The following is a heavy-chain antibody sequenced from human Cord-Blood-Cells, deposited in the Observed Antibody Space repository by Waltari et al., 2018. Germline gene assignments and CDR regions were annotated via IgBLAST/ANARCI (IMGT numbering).Heavy chain of an antibody. Sequence: QVQLVESGGGVVQPGRSLRLSCAASGFTFSSYAMHWVRQAPGKGLEWVAVISYDGSNKYYADSVKGLFTISRDNSKNTLYLQMNSLRAEDTAVYYCASLEGATIDYWGQGTLVTVSS. D-gene: IGHD5-12*01. CDR1: GFTFSSYA. J-gene: IGHJ4*02. CDR3: ASLEGATIDY. V-gene: IGHV3-30*04. CDR2: ISYDGSNK.